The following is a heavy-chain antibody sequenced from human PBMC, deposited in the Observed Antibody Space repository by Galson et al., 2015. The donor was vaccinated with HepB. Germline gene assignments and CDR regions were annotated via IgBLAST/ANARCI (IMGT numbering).Heavy chain of an antibody. J-gene: IGHJ3*02. V-gene: IGHV1-2*05. CDR1: GYTFTGYY. D-gene: IGHD6-13*01. CDR3: ARERASTSARYSSSWYVDAFDI. Sequence: SVKVSCTASGYTFTGYYMHWMRQAPGQGLEWMGRINPNSGGTNYAQKFKGRVTMTRDTSSSTAYMELNRLRADDTVVYYCARERASTSARYSSSWYVDAFDIWGQGTMVTVSS. CDR2: INPNSGGT.